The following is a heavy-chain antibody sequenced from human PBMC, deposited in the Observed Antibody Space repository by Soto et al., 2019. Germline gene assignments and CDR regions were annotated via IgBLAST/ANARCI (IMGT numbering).Heavy chain of an antibody. D-gene: IGHD2-2*01. J-gene: IGHJ4*02. CDR3: ARAGSGQLLIFDY. V-gene: IGHV4-30-4*01. Sequence: SETLSLTCTVSGGSISSGDYYWSWIRQPPGKGLEWIGYIYYSGSTYYNPSLKSRVTISVDTSKNQFSLKLSSVTAADTAVYYCARAGSGQLLIFDYWGQGTLVTVSS. CDR2: IYYSGST. CDR1: GGSISSGDYY.